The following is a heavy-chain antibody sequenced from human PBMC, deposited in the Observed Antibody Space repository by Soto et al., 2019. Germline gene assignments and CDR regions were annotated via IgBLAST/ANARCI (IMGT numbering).Heavy chain of an antibody. CDR2: ISSGSDYV. D-gene: IGHD2-15*01. CDR3: ASEFCTGGSCYARIFEY. Sequence: GGSLRLSCAAFGFNFNTYAMHWVRQSPWKGLEWVAFISSGSDYVYYADSVKGRFTISRDNTKSSLYLHMDSLTDDDTALYYCASEFCTGGSCYARIFEYWGQGSLVTVSS. V-gene: IGHV3-21*04. J-gene: IGHJ1*01. CDR1: GFNFNTYA.